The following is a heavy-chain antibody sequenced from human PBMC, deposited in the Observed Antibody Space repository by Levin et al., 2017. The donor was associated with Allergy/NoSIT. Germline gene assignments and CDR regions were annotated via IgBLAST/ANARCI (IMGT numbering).Heavy chain of an antibody. Sequence: PGGSLRLSCEASGFTFSSHSMIWVRQSPGKGLEWLSYISGSSSSIDYADSVKGRFTISRDNAKNSLYLQMNSLRGDDSAIYYCARDKNPTVFDYWGQGTLVTVSS. CDR1: GFTFSSHS. D-gene: IGHD2/OR15-2a*01. CDR2: ISGSSSSI. J-gene: IGHJ4*02. V-gene: IGHV3-48*01. CDR3: ARDKNPTVFDY.